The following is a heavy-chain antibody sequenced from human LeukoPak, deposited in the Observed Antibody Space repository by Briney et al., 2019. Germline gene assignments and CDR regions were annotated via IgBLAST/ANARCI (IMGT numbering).Heavy chain of an antibody. D-gene: IGHD4-17*01. CDR2: IYYSAST. Sequence: PSETLSLTCTVSGCSISSSSYYWGWIRQPPGKELEWIGSIYYSASTYYNPFLKSRLTISVDTTKNPFSLKLSSLTAADTAVYYCASTTGQQAKYWFDPRGQGTLVTVSS. V-gene: IGHV4-39*07. CDR1: GCSISSSSYY. J-gene: IGHJ5*02. CDR3: ASTTGQQAKYWFDP.